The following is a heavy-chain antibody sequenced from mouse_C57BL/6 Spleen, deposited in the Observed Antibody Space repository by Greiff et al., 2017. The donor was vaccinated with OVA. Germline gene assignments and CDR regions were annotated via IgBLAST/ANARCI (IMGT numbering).Heavy chain of an antibody. J-gene: IGHJ3*01. CDR3: ASAIYSDYDWFAY. D-gene: IGHD2-4*01. V-gene: IGHV14-3*01. CDR2: IDPANGNT. CDR1: GFTIKNTY. Sequence: VQLQQSVAELVRPGASVKLSCTASGFTIKNTYMHWVKQRPEQGLEWIGRIDPANGNTKYAPKFQGKATITADTSSNTAYLQLSSLTSEDTAIYYSASAIYSDYDWFAYWGQGTLVTVSA.